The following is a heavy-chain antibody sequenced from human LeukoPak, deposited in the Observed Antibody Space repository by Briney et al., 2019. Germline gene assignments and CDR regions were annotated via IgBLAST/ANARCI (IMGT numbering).Heavy chain of an antibody. V-gene: IGHV3-33*01. CDR1: GFTFSTYV. Sequence: GGSLRLSCAASGFTFSTYVIHWVRQAPGRGLEWVALIWHDGSNKYYGDSVKDRFTISRDNSKNTLYLQMDSLRDEDTAVYYCARDRGYTYGHPLDYWGQGTLVTVSS. J-gene: IGHJ4*02. CDR2: IWHDGSNK. CDR3: ARDRGYTYGHPLDY. D-gene: IGHD5-18*01.